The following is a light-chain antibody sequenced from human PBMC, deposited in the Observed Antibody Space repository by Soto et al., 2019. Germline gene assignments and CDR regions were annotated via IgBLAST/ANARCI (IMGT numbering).Light chain of an antibody. CDR2: DVN. J-gene: IGLJ3*02. V-gene: IGLV2-11*01. CDR1: SSDVGDYNY. CDR3: CSYAGSYTMWV. Sequence: QSVLTQPRSVSGSPGQSVTISCTGTSSDVGDYNYVSWYQQHPGKAPKLMIYDVNKRPSGVPDRFSGSKSGNTASLTISGRQAEDEADYYCCSYAGSYTMWVFGGGTKVTVL.